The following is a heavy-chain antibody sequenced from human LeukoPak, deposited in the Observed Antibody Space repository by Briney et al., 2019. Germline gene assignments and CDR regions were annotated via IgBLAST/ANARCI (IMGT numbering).Heavy chain of an antibody. D-gene: IGHD6-19*01. V-gene: IGHV4-34*01. CDR2: INHSGST. CDR1: GGSFSGYY. CDR3: ARDVRFDSSGWYVVLYYYYGMDV. Sequence: SETLSLTCAVYGGSFSGYYWSWIRQPPGKGLEWIGEINHSGSTIYNPSLKSRVIISVDTSKNQFSLKLSSVAAADTAVYCCARDVRFDSSGWYVVLYYYYGMDVWGQGTTVTVSS. J-gene: IGHJ6*02.